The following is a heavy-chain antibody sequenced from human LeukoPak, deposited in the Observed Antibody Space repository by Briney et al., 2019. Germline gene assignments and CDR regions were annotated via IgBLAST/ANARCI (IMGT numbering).Heavy chain of an antibody. J-gene: IGHJ4*02. CDR2: FDPADGET. V-gene: IGHV1-24*01. Sequence: ASVKVSCKVSGYTLNELSMHWVRQAPGKGLEWMGGFDPADGETVYAHRFQGRLTMTEDTFTNTGYMELTSLRSEDTAVYYCAADGGGLSSVVTPRSSPFDYWGQGTLVTVSS. CDR3: AADGGGLSSVVTPRSSPFDY. CDR1: GYTLNELS. D-gene: IGHD4-23*01.